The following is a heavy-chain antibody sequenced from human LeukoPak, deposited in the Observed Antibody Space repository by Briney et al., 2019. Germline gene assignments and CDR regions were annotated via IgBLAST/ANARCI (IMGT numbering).Heavy chain of an antibody. CDR3: AEEYSSGWYFR. CDR1: SGSLSSRSYC. Sequence: SETLSLTCTLSSGSLSSRSYCWGRVRQPPGKGREWIGSIYYSGSTYYSPSLKSRVTISVDTSKNQFSLKLSSVTAADTAVYYCAEEYSSGWYFRWGQGTMVTVSS. J-gene: IGHJ3*01. CDR2: IYYSGST. V-gene: IGHV4-39*01. D-gene: IGHD6-19*01.